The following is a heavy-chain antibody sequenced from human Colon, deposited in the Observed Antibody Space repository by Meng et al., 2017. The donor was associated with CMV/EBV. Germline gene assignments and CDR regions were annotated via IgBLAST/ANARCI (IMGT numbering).Heavy chain of an antibody. Sequence: GSLKISWAASGFTFRSYSMNWVRQAPGKGLEWVASISSSSSYISYADSVKGRFTISRDNAKNSLYLQMNSLRAEDTAVYYCAPLGVYYDFWSAMLPDAFDIWGQGTMVTVSS. D-gene: IGHD3-3*01. CDR1: GFTFRSYS. CDR2: ISSSSSYI. CDR3: APLGVYYDFWSAMLPDAFDI. V-gene: IGHV3-21*01. J-gene: IGHJ3*02.